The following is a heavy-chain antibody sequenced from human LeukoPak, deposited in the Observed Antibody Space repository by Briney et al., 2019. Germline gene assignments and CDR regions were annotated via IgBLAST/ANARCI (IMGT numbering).Heavy chain of an antibody. CDR1: GFTFSRSW. D-gene: IGHD3-22*01. V-gene: IGHV3-74*01. J-gene: IGHJ4*02. CDR2: INTDGNTR. Sequence: GESLKISCATSGFTFSRSWMHWVRQAPGKVLVWVSRINTDGNTRDYADSVKGRFTISRDNAKNTLYLQMNSLRAEDTAVYYCVRDMDYYDKVWGQGTLVTVSS. CDR3: VRDMDYYDKV.